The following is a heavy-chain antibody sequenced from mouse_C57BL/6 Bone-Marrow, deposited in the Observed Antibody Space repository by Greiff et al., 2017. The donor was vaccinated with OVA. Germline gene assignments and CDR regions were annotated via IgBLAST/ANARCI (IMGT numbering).Heavy chain of an antibody. CDR1: GYTFTSYW. Sequence: QVQLQQWGAELVKPGASVKMSCKASGYTFTSYWITWVKQRPGQGLEWIGDIYPGSGSNNYNEKFKSKATLTVDTSSSTAYMQLSSLTSEDSAVYYCAREGVTKAMDYWGQGTSVTVSS. CDR3: AREGVTKAMDY. CDR2: IYPGSGSN. D-gene: IGHD2-2*01. J-gene: IGHJ4*01. V-gene: IGHV1-55*01.